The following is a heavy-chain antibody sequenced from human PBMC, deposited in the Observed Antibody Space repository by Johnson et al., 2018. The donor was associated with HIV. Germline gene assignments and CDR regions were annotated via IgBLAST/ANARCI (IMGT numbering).Heavy chain of an antibody. CDR1: GFTFDGYG. V-gene: IGHV3-20*04. CDR3: AGSRPYSYGAGDAFDI. CDR2: ISWNGGTK. D-gene: IGHD4/OR15-4a*01. Sequence: VQLVESGGGVVQPGRSLRLSCAASGFTFDGYGMSWVRQAPGKGLEWVSVISWNGGTKGYADFVKGRFPISRDNTKNSLYLQLNSLRAEDTAVDYCAGSRPYSYGAGDAFDIWGQGTMVTVSS. J-gene: IGHJ3*02.